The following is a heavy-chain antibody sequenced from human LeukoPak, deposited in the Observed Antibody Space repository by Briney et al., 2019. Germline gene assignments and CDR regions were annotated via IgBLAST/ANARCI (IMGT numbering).Heavy chain of an antibody. V-gene: IGHV4-34*01. J-gene: IGHJ4*02. CDR1: GGSFNGYY. CDR2: INHSGST. Sequence: SETLSLTCAVYGGSFNGYYWSWIRQPPGKGLEWIGEINHSGSTNYNPSLKSRVTISVDTSKNQFSLKLSSVTAADTAVYYCARVKNRHSWNHHWYFDYWGQGTLVTVSS. D-gene: IGHD1-20*01. CDR3: ARVKNRHSWNHHWYFDY.